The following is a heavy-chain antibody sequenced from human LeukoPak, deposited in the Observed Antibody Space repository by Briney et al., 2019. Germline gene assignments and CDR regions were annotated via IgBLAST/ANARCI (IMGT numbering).Heavy chain of an antibody. Sequence: LSLTCAVYGGSFSGYYWSWIRQAPGKGLEWVSYISSSGSTIYYADSVKGRLTISRDNAKNSLYLQMNSLRAEDTAVYYCARDLTVRGVIQYYFDYWGQGTLVTVSS. J-gene: IGHJ4*02. CDR3: ARDLTVRGVIQYYFDY. D-gene: IGHD3-10*01. V-gene: IGHV3-11*01. CDR1: GGSFSGYY. CDR2: ISSSGSTI.